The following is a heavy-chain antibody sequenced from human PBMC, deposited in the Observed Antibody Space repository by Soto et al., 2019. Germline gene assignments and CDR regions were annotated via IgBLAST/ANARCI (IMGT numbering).Heavy chain of an antibody. Sequence: GGSLRLSCAASGFTFSSYAMSWVRQAPGKGLEWVSSISGSGGGTYYADSVKGRFTFSRDNSKNTLYLQMNSLRAEDAAVYYCAKFGMATTKRSPPYYIDYWGQGALVTVSS. V-gene: IGHV3-23*01. CDR3: AKFGMATTKRSPPYYIDY. CDR2: ISGSGGGT. CDR1: GFTFSSYA. D-gene: IGHD1-1*01. J-gene: IGHJ4*02.